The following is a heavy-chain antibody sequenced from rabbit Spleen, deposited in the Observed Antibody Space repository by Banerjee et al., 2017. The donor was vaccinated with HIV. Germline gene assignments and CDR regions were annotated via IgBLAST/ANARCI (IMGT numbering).Heavy chain of an antibody. J-gene: IGHJ4*01. CDR2: INAVTGKA. CDR1: GIDFSRYY. Sequence: QSLEESGGDLVKPGASLTLTCTASGIDFSRYYMCWVRQAPGKGLEWIACINAVTGKAVYASWAKGRFTFSKTSSTTVTLQMTSLTAADTATYFCARDAAGREDFNLWGPGTLVTVS. D-gene: IGHD4-2*01. CDR3: ARDAAGREDFNL. V-gene: IGHV1S40*01.